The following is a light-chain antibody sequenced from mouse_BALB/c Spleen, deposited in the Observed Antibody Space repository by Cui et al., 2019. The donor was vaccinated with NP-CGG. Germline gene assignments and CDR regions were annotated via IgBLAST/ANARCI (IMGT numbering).Light chain of an antibody. Sequence: QAVVTQESALTTLPGETVTLTCRSSTGAVTTSNYANWVQEKPDHLFTGLVGGTNNRVPGVPARFSGSLIGDKAALIITGAQTEDEAIYFCARWYSNHWLFGGGTKLTVL. CDR1: TGAVTTSNY. CDR2: GTN. J-gene: IGLJ1*01. CDR3: ARWYSNHWL. V-gene: IGLV1*01.